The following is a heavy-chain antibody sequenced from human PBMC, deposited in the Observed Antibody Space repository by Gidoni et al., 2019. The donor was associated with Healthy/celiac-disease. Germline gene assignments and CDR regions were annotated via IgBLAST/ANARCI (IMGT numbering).Heavy chain of an antibody. CDR3: ARGISDFWSGYKYYYYYMDV. V-gene: IGHV4-34*01. D-gene: IGHD3-3*01. CDR2: IHHSGST. J-gene: IGHJ6*03. CDR1: GGSFSGYY. Sequence: QVQLQQWGAGLLKPSETLSLTCAVYGGSFSGYYWSWIRQPPGKGLEWIGEIHHSGSTNYNPSLKSRVTISVDTSKNQFSLKLSSVTAADTAVYYCARGISDFWSGYKYYYYYMDVWGKGTTVTVSS.